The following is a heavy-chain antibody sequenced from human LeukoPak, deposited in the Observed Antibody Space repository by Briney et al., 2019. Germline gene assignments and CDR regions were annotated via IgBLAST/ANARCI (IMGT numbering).Heavy chain of an antibody. D-gene: IGHD3-10*01. CDR1: GGTFSSYA. CDR3: ARGERGAMVRGVIPQYYFDY. V-gene: IGHV1-69*05. CDR2: IFPIFGTA. Sequence: PVKVSCRASGGTFSSYATSGVRQAPGQGLEWMGGIFPIFGTANYAQKFQGRVTITTDESTSKAYMELSSLRSEDTAVYYCARGERGAMVRGVIPQYYFDYWGQGTLVTVSS. J-gene: IGHJ4*02.